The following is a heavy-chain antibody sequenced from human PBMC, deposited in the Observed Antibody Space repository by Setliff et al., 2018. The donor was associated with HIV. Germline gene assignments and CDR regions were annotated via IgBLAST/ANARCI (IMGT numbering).Heavy chain of an antibody. V-gene: IGHV1-69*05. D-gene: IGHD6-13*01. Sequence: ASVKVSCKASGGTFSSYAISWVRQAPGQGLEWMGGILPICGTANYAQKFQGRVTSTTDESTSTAYMELSSLRTEDTAVYYCARDWNSSSWYVRYGMDVWGQGTTVTVSS. CDR1: GGTFSSYA. J-gene: IGHJ6*02. CDR3: ARDWNSSSWYVRYGMDV. CDR2: ILPICGTA.